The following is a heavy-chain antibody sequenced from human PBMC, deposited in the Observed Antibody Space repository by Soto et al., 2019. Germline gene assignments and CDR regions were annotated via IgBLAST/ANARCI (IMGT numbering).Heavy chain of an antibody. CDR3: ARDPEYCGGDCYSFYYYYYGMDV. Sequence: ASVKVSCKASGYTFTGYYMHWVRQAPGQGLEWMGWINPNSGGTNYAQKFQGRVTMTRDTSISTAYMELSRLRSDDTAVYYCARDPEYCGGDCYSFYYYYYGMDVWGQGTTVTVSS. CDR1: GYTFTGYY. J-gene: IGHJ6*02. CDR2: INPNSGGT. V-gene: IGHV1-2*02. D-gene: IGHD2-21*02.